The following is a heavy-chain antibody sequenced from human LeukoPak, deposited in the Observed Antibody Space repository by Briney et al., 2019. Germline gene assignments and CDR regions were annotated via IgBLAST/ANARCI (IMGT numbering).Heavy chain of an antibody. CDR3: ARDLAEGPYYYGMDV. CDR2: IYTSGST. V-gene: IGHV4-4*07. J-gene: IGHJ6*02. Sequence: SETLSLTCTVSGGSISSYYWSWIRQPAGKGLEWIGRIYTSGSTNYNPSLKSRVTMSVDTSKNQFSLKLSSVTAADTAVYYCARDLAEGPYYYGMDVWGQGTTVTVSS. CDR1: GGSISSYY.